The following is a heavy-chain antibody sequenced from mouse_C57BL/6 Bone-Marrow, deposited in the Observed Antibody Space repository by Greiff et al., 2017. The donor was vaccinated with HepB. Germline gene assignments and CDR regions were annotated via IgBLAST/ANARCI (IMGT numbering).Heavy chain of an antibody. CDR2: ISSGGSYT. Sequence: VQLKESGGDLVKPGGSLKLSCAASGFTFSSYGMSWVRQTPDKRLEWVATISSGGSYTYYPDSVKGRFTISRDNAKNTLYLQMSSLKSEDTAMYYCARDFGITTVPDYWGQGTTLTVSS. CDR1: GFTFSSYG. CDR3: ARDFGITTVPDY. V-gene: IGHV5-6*01. J-gene: IGHJ2*01. D-gene: IGHD1-1*01.